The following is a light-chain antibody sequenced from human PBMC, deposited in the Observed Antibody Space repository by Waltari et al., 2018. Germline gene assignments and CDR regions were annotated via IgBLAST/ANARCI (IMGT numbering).Light chain of an antibody. CDR1: QSVSSL. CDR3: QQRSTWPRT. Sequence: IVLTLSPDSLSLSLGERATLTCRASQSVSSLLAWYQQRPGQAPRLLIYDASKRAAGIPARFSGSGSGTEFTLTISTLEAEDFAVYFCQQRSTWPRTFGQGTNVE. J-gene: IGKJ1*01. V-gene: IGKV3-11*01. CDR2: DAS.